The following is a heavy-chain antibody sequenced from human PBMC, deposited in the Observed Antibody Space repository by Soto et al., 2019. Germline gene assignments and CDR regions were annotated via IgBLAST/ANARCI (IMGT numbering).Heavy chain of an antibody. D-gene: IGHD5-12*01. J-gene: IGHJ6*02. CDR3: AREGVAPYYYYGMDV. Sequence: QVQLVQSGAEVKKPGASVKVSCKASGYTFTRSGISWVRQAPGQGLEWMGCISTYNGDTNYAQTFQGRVTMTTDTSTSTVYMELRSLISDDTAVYYCAREGVAPYYYYGMDVWGQGTPVTVSS. CDR1: GYTFTRSG. V-gene: IGHV1-18*01. CDR2: ISTYNGDT.